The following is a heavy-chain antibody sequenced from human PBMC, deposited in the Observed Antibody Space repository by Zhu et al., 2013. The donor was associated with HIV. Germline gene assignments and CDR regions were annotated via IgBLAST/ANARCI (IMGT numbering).Heavy chain of an antibody. D-gene: IGHD6-19*01. CDR3: ARDGVTYSSGWRFVFDY. CDR2: IYYSGST. CDR1: GGSISSYY. V-gene: IGHV4-59*01. J-gene: IGHJ4*02. Sequence: QVQLQESGPGLVKPSETLSLTCTVSGGSISSYYWSWIRQPPGKGLEWIGYIYYSGSTNYNPSLKSRVTISVDTSKNQFSLKLSSVTAADTAVYYCARDGVTYSSGWRFVFDYWGQGTLVTVSS.